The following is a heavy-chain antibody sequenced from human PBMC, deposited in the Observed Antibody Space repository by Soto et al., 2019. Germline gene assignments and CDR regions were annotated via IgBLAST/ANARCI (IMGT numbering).Heavy chain of an antibody. CDR2: ISSSSSYI. J-gene: IGHJ6*02. D-gene: IGHD4-17*01. V-gene: IGHV3-21*01. Sequence: PGGSLRLSCAASGFTFSSYSMNWVRQAPGKGLEWVSSISSSSSYIYYADSVKGRFTISRDNAKNSLYLQMNSLRAEDTAVYYCARDNPTTVTTVNYYYGMDVWGQGTTVTVSS. CDR3: ARDNPTTVTTVNYYYGMDV. CDR1: GFTFSSYS.